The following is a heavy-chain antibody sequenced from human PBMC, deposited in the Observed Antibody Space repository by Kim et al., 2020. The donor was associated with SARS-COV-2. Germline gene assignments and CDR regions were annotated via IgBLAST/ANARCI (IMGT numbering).Heavy chain of an antibody. CDR3: ARDTSYDFWSGYSNYYY. Sequence: GGSLRLSCAASGFTFSSYAMHWVRQAPGKGLEWVAVISYDGSNKYYADSVKGRFTISRDNSKNTLYLQMNSLRAEDTAVYYCARDTSYDFWSGYSNYYY. CDR1: GFTFSSYA. D-gene: IGHD3-3*01. J-gene: IGHJ6*01. V-gene: IGHV3-30-3*01. CDR2: ISYDGSNK.